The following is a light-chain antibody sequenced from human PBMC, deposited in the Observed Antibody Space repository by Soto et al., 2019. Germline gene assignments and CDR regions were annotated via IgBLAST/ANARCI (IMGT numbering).Light chain of an antibody. V-gene: IGLV2-23*01. Sequence: HSALTQPASVSGSPGQSITISCTGTSSDVGSYDLVSWYQQHPGKAPKLMIYEATKRPSGVSLRFSGSKSGNTASLTISGLQAEDEADYYCCSYAGSTTPVVFGGGTKLTVL. J-gene: IGLJ2*01. CDR3: CSYAGSTTPVV. CDR2: EAT. CDR1: SSDVGSYDL.